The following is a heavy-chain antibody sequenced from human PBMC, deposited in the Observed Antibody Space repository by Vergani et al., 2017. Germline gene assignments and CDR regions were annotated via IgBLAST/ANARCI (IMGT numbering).Heavy chain of an antibody. J-gene: IGHJ4*02. D-gene: IGHD1-26*01. CDR1: GCSVSSGSYY. V-gene: IGHV4-61*01. CDR2: IYYSGST. Sequence: QVQLQESGPGLVKPSATLSLTCTVSGCSVSSGSYYWSWIRHPPGKGLEWIGYIYYSGSTNYNPSLKSRVTISVDTSKNQFSLKLSSVTAADTAVYYCARRRGGMVGATGEFDYWGQGTLVTVSS. CDR3: ARRRGGMVGATGEFDY.